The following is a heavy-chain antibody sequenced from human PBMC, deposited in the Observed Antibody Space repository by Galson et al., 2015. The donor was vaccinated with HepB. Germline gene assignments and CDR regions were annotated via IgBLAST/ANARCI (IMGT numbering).Heavy chain of an antibody. J-gene: IGHJ4*02. V-gene: IGHV3-7*03. CDR1: GFTFSSYW. D-gene: IGHD2-15*01. Sequence: SLRLSCAASGFTFSSYWMSWVRQAPGKGLGWVSNIKQDGSEKYYVDSVKGRFTISRDNAKNSLYLQMNSLRAEDTAVYYCAGTKCSGGSCLDYWGQGTLVTVSS. CDR3: AGTKCSGGSCLDY. CDR2: IKQDGSEK.